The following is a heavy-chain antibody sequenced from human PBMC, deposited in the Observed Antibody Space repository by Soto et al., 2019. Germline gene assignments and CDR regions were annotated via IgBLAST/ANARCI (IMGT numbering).Heavy chain of an antibody. D-gene: IGHD3-9*01. CDR3: ARGALTVANWFDP. Sequence: AASVKVSCKASGYTFTDYYMNWVRQAPGQGLEWLGWINPNNGVTNYAQKFQGRVPMTRDTAISTAYMDLSTLRTNDTALYYYARGALTVANWFDPWGQGTQVTVSS. J-gene: IGHJ5*02. CDR2: INPNNGVT. CDR1: GYTFTDYY. V-gene: IGHV1-2*02.